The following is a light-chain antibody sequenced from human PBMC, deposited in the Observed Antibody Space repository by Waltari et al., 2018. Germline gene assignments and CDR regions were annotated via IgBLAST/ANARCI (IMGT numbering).Light chain of an antibody. CDR1: SSNIGAASD. J-gene: IGLJ3*02. CDR2: GNN. Sequence: QSVLTQPPSVSGAPGQRVTISCTGSSSNIGAASDVHWYQQLPGTAPKLLIYGNNNRPSGVPARSSASKSGTSASLAITGLQAEDEADYYCQSYDSSLSGWVFGGRTKLTVL. V-gene: IGLV1-40*01. CDR3: QSYDSSLSGWV.